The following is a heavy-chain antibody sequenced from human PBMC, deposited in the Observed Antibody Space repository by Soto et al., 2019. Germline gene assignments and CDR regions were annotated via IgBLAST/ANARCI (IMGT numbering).Heavy chain of an antibody. CDR3: TTDLQAYCDGTTCYAGNYYYDDMDV. CDR2: IKSQGDGGTR. D-gene: IGHD2-2*01. V-gene: IGHV3-15*01. Sequence: GSLRLSCAASGFSFRNAWMSWVRQAPGRGLEWVGHIKSQGDGGTRDYAAPVKGRFTISRDDSKNTLFLQMNSLKNEDTAVYFCTTDLQAYCDGTTCYAGNYYYDDMDVWGQGTTVPVSS. CDR1: GFSFRNAW. J-gene: IGHJ6*02.